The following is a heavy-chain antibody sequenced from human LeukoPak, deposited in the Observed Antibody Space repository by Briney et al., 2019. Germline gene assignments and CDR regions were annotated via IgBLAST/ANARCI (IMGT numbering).Heavy chain of an antibody. CDR3: ARLYCSGGSCYEDY. J-gene: IGHJ4*02. CDR2: IYYSGST. CDR1: GGSISSYY. V-gene: IGHV4-59*01. D-gene: IGHD2-15*01. Sequence: SETLSLTCTVSGGSISSYYWSWIRQPPGKGLEWIGYIYYSGSTNYNPSLKSRVTTSVDTSKNQFSLKLSSVTAADTAVYYCARLYCSGGSCYEDYWGQGTLVTVSS.